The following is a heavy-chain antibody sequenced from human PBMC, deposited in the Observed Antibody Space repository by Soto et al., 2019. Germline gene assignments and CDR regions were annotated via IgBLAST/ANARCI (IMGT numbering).Heavy chain of an antibody. CDR2: ISGSGGST. CDR3: AKSSVPGSSWSANFDY. D-gene: IGHD6-13*01. Sequence: EVQLLQSGGGFVQPGGSLRLSCSASGFTFSSYAMSWVRQAPGEGLEWVSGISGSGGSTYYADSVKGRFTISRDNSKNTLYLQMNSLKAEDTAVYYCAKSSVPGSSWSANFDYWGQGTLVTVSS. CDR1: GFTFSSYA. V-gene: IGHV3-23*01. J-gene: IGHJ4*02.